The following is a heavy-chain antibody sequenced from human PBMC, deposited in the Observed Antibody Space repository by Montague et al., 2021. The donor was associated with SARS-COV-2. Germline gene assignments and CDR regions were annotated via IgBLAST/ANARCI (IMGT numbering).Heavy chain of an antibody. Sequence: SETLSLTCTVSGASINSFYWSWVRQSAGKGLERIGRMYTSKYSNINPSLKSRVSMSPDTSKNQFALKLSSVTAADTAVYYCARDPWSRSWPDAFDIWGQGTMVTVSS. CDR2: MYTSKYS. J-gene: IGHJ3*02. V-gene: IGHV4-4*07. CDR3: ARDPWSRSWPDAFDI. D-gene: IGHD6-13*01. CDR1: GASINSFY.